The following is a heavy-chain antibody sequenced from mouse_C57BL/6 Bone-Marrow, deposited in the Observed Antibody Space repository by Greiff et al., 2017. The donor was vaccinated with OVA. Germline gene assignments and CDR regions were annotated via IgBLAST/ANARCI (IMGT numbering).Heavy chain of an antibody. CDR2: ISTGSSTI. J-gene: IGHJ1*03. Sequence: EVQVVESGGGLVKPGGSLKLSCAASGFTFSDYGMHWVRQAPEKGLEWVAYISTGSSTIYYADTVKGRFTISRDNAKNTLFLQMTSLMSEDTAMYYCARVTVVATDWYFDVWGTGTTVTVSS. D-gene: IGHD1-1*01. V-gene: IGHV5-17*01. CDR3: ARVTVVATDWYFDV. CDR1: GFTFSDYG.